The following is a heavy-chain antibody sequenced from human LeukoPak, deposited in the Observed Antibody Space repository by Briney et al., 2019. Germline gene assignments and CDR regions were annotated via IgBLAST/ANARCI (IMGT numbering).Heavy chain of an antibody. CDR1: GVSISSYY. CDR2: IYYSGST. Sequence: PSETLSLTCTVSGVSISSYYWSWIRQPPGKGLEWIGYIYYSGSTNYNPSLKSRVTMSVGTSKNQFSLKLSSVTAADTAVYFCAGGSYYNILTGYSYFDYWGQGTLVTVSS. D-gene: IGHD3-9*01. CDR3: AGGSYYNILTGYSYFDY. V-gene: IGHV4-59*01. J-gene: IGHJ4*02.